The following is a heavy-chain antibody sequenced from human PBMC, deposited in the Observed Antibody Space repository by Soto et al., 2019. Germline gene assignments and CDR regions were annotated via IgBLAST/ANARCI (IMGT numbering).Heavy chain of an antibody. J-gene: IGHJ4*02. Sequence: GGSLRLSCAASGFTFSSYSMNWVRQAPGKGLEWVSYISSSSSTIYYADSVKGRFTISRDNAKNSLYLQMNSLRAEDTAVYYCARGPEQYYFDYWGQGTLVTVAS. V-gene: IGHV3-48*01. CDR1: GFTFSSYS. D-gene: IGHD6-19*01. CDR2: ISSSSSTI. CDR3: ARGPEQYYFDY.